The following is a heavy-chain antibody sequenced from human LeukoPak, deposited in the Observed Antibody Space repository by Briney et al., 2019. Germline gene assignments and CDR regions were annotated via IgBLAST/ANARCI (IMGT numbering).Heavy chain of an antibody. D-gene: IGHD3-10*01. CDR2: ISWNSGSI. J-gene: IGHJ4*02. V-gene: IGHV3-9*03. CDR1: GLYFEDYA. CDR3: AKAAYYYGSGSYYFFDY. Sequence: RLSCGAWGLYFEDYAMQWGGEARGKGLDRFAGISWNSGSIGYADSVKGRFTISRDNAKNSLYLQMNSLRAEDMALYYCAKAAYYYGSGSYYFFDYWGQGTLVTVFS.